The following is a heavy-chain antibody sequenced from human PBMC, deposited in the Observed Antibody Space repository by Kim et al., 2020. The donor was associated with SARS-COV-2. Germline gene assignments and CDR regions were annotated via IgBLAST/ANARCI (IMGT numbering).Heavy chain of an antibody. V-gene: IGHV1-3*01. CDR3: ARAVLRYFDWLPGADYYGMDV. D-gene: IGHD3-9*01. J-gene: IGHJ6*02. CDR1: GYTFTSYA. CDR2: INAGNGNT. Sequence: ASVKVSCKASGYTFTSYAMHWVRQAPGQRLEWMGWINAGNGNTKYSQKFQGRVTITRDTSASTAYMELSSLRSEDTAVYYCARAVLRYFDWLPGADYYGMDVWGQGTTVTVSS.